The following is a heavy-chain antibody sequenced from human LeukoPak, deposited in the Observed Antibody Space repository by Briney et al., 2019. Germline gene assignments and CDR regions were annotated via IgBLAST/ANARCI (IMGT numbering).Heavy chain of an antibody. V-gene: IGHV1-2*02. CDR2: INPNSGGT. D-gene: IGHD3-16*01. J-gene: IGHJ4*02. CDR3: ARDGGRGGFDY. CDR1: GYTFTGYY. Sequence: ASVNVSCKASGYTFTGYYMHWVRQAPGQGLEWMGWINPNSGGTNYAQKFQGRVTMTRDTSISTAYMELTRLRSDDTPGYYCARDGGRGGFDYWGQGTLVTVSS.